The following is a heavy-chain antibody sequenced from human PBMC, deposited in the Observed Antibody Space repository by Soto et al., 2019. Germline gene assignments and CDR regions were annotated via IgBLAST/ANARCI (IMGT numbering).Heavy chain of an antibody. D-gene: IGHD3-22*01. V-gene: IGHV3-30*03. CDR1: GFTFSHYA. J-gene: IGHJ1*01. CDR2: ISYDESEK. Sequence: GGSLRLSCAASGFTFSHYAMHWARQALGKGLEWVAVISYDESEKYYADSVKGRFTISRDNSKNTLYLQMSSLRADDTAVYYCARPFIVVVISLDHHWGQSTLVTVSS. CDR3: ARPFIVVVISLDHH.